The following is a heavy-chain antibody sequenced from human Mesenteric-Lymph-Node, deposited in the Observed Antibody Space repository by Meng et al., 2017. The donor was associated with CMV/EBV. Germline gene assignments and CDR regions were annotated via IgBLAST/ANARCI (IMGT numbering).Heavy chain of an antibody. CDR1: GYTFSSYA. V-gene: IGHV1-18*01. Sequence: ASVKVSCKAPGYTFSSYAISWVRQAPGQGLEWMGWVSVYNGYTNYAQKLQGRVTMTTDTSTSTAYMELGSLRSDDTAIYYCARVPAPYYYDTSGPFDYWGQGTLVTVSS. CDR2: VSVYNGYT. D-gene: IGHD3-22*01. CDR3: ARVPAPYYYDTSGPFDY. J-gene: IGHJ4*02.